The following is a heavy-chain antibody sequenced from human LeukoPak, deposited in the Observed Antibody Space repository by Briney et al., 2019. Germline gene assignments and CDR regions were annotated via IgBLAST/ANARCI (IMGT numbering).Heavy chain of an antibody. J-gene: IGHJ3*01. CDR2: ISYIGST. Sequence: SETLSLTCTVSGGSFTTHYWSWIRQPPGKGLEWIGYISYIGSTNYNPSLKSRVTISIDTSKNEVSLMLTSVTAADTAVYYCASDSISMNAFDAWGQGTMVTVSS. V-gene: IGHV4-59*11. D-gene: IGHD3-22*01. CDR1: GGSFTTHY. CDR3: ASDSISMNAFDA.